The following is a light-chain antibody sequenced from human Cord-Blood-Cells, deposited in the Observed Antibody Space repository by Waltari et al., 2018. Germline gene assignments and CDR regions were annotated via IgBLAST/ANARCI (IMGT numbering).Light chain of an antibody. CDR3: QPSYSTPPT. V-gene: IGKV1-39*01. CDR1: QSISTY. Sequence: DIQMTQSPSSLSASVGDRVTSTCRASQSISTYLNWYQQKPGNAPKPLLYAASSLQSRVPSRFRGSGSGTDFTLTISSLQPEDFATYYCQPSYSTPPTFGQGTKVEIK. CDR2: AAS. J-gene: IGKJ1*01.